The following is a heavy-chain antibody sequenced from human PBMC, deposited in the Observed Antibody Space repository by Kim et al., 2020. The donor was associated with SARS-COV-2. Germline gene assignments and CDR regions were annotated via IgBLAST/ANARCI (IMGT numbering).Heavy chain of an antibody. CDR3: ARDDGYSYGYGLYYYYGMDV. J-gene: IGHJ6*02. V-gene: IGHV1-69*13. CDR1: GGTFSSYA. CDR2: IIPIFGTA. D-gene: IGHD5-18*01. Sequence: SVKVSCKASGGTFSSYAISWVRQAPGQGLEWMGGIIPIFGTANYAQKFQGRVTITADESTSTAYMELSSLRSEDTAVYYCARDDGYSYGYGLYYYYGMDVWGQGTTVTVSS.